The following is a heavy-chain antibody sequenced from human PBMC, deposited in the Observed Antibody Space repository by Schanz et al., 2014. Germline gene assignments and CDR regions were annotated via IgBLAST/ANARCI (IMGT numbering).Heavy chain of an antibody. CDR2: IWNNGVTK. D-gene: IGHD4-17*01. CDR1: GFTLSSYA. V-gene: IGHV3-33*08. Sequence: QVQLVESGGGVVQPGRSLRLSCAAYGFTLSSYAMHWVRQPAGKGLEWVAVIWNNGVTKYYADSVRGRFTISRDRFQNTLYLRMSSLRAEDTAVYYCARPRFDYGEVDYWGQGTLXTVSS. CDR3: ARPRFDYGEVDY. J-gene: IGHJ4*02.